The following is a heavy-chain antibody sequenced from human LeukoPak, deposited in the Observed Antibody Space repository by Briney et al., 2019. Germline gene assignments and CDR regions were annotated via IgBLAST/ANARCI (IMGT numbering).Heavy chain of an antibody. V-gene: IGHV4-30-2*01. J-gene: IGHJ6*02. CDR1: GGSISSGGYS. CDR2: IYHSGST. CDR3: ARDREWLQFRGMDV. Sequence: PSQTLSLTCAVSGGSISSGGYSWSWIRQPPGKGLEWIGYIYHSGSTYYNPSLKSRVTISVDTSKNQFSLKLSSVTAADTAVYYCARDREWLQFRGMDVWGQGTTVTVSS. D-gene: IGHD3-3*01.